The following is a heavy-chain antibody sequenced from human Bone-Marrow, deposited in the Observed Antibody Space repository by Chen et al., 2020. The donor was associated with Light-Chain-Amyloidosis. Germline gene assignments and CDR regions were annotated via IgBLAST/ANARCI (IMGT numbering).Heavy chain of an antibody. J-gene: IGHJ5*02. CDR3: ARDTHYDFQNGPLSWFDP. D-gene: IGHD3-3*01. Sequence: QLQESGPGLVTPTETLSFTCDVSGSSIRGPYYWAWIRQPPGRGLEWIGRVFHRGNTEYNPSLKSRVTISVDTSRSQISLKLTSVTAADTATYYCARDTHYDFQNGPLSWFDPWGRGALVTVSS. CDR2: VFHRGNT. V-gene: IGHV4-38-2*02. CDR1: GSSIRGPYY.